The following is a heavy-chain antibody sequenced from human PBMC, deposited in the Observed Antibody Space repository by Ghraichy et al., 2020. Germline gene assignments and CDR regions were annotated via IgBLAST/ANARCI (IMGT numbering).Heavy chain of an antibody. CDR1: GGPISSSSFH. CDR2: IYYSGST. CDR3: ARRVDCSVGTCYLTDY. V-gene: IGHV4-39*01. Sequence: GSLRLSCTVSGGPISSSSFHWGWIRQPPGKGLEWIGSIYYSGSTYYNPSLKSRVTMSVDTSKNQFSLKLTSVTAADTAVYYCARRVDCSVGTCYLTDYWGQGTLVTVSS. J-gene: IGHJ4*02. D-gene: IGHD2-15*01.